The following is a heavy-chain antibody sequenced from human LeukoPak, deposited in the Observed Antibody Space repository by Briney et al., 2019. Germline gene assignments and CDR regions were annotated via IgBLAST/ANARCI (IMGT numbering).Heavy chain of an antibody. J-gene: IGHJ4*02. Sequence: ASVKVSCKASGGTFSSYAISWVRQAPGQGLEWMGGIIPIFGTANYAQKFQGRVTITADKSTSTAYMELSSLRSEDTAVYYCARRAGGYSHPYDYWGQGILVSVSS. V-gene: IGHV1-69*06. CDR3: ARRAGGYSHPYDY. CDR1: GGTFSSYA. D-gene: IGHD4-23*01. CDR2: IIPIFGTA.